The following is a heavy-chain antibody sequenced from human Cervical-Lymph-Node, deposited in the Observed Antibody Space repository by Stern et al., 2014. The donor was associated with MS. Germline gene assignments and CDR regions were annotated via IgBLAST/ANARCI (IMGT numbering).Heavy chain of an antibody. V-gene: IGHV2-5*09. CDR2: IYWYDER. Sequence: VPLKESGPTLVNATQPLTLTCTFSGFALRNSGVSVAWIRQPPFNALQWLAGIYWYDERRYWPTLKSRLRIIKDASERKVVLTMPNMDPVDTATYYCTHSLHGDYYDAFDTWGQGTMVTVSS. J-gene: IGHJ3*02. CDR1: GFALRNSGVS. CDR3: THSLHGDYYDAFDT. D-gene: IGHD4-17*01.